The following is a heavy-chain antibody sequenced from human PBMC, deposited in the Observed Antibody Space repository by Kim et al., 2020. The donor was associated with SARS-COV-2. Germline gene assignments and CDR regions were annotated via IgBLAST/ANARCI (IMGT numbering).Heavy chain of an antibody. CDR1: GFTFSDYY. CDR2: ISSSGSTI. D-gene: IGHD3-3*01. CDR3: ATCLYYDFWSGPIDY. Sequence: GGSLRLSCAASGFTFSDYYMSWIRQAPGKGLEWVSYISSSGSTIYYADSVKGRFTISRDNAKNSLYLQMNSLRAEDTAVYYCATCLYYDFWSGPIDYWGQGTLVTVSS. J-gene: IGHJ4*02. V-gene: IGHV3-11*01.